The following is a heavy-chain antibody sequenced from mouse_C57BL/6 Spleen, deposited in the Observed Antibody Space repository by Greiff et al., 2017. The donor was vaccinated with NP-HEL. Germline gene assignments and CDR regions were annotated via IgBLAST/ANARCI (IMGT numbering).Heavy chain of an antibody. J-gene: IGHJ1*03. CDR3: APYGNWYFDV. CDR2: IYPGDGDT. CDR1: GYAFSSSW. Sequence: QVTLKVSGPELVKPGASVKISCKASGYAFSSSWMNWVKQRPGKGLEWIGRIYPGDGDTNYNGKFKGKATLTADKSSSTAYMQLSSLTSEDSAVYFCAPYGNWYFDVWGTGTTVTVSS. D-gene: IGHD2-1*01. V-gene: IGHV1-82*01.